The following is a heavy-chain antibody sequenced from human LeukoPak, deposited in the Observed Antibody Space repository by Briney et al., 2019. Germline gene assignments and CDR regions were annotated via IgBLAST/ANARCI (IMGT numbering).Heavy chain of an antibody. CDR3: ARGVKGDIVVVVAATKGWNNWYFDL. Sequence: SETLSLTRTVSGGSISSSSYYWGWIRQPPGKGLEWIGSIYYSGSTYCNPSLKSRVTISVDTSKNQFSLKLSSVTAADTAVYYCARGVKGDIVVVVAATKGWNNWYFDLWGRGTLVTVSS. D-gene: IGHD2-15*01. J-gene: IGHJ2*01. CDR2: IYYSGST. V-gene: IGHV4-39*01. CDR1: GGSISSSSYY.